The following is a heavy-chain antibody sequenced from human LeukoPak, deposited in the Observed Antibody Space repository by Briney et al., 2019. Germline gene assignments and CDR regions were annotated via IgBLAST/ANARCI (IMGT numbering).Heavy chain of an antibody. Sequence: ASVKVSCKASGYTFTAYYIHWVRQAPGQGLEWMGWISPNSGGTNYAQKFQGRVTMTRDTSISTAYMELSRLRSDDTAVYYCARDTSSSPGYWGQGTLVTVSS. D-gene: IGHD2-2*01. J-gene: IGHJ4*02. CDR1: GYTFTAYY. CDR3: ARDTSSSPGY. CDR2: ISPNSGGT. V-gene: IGHV1-2*02.